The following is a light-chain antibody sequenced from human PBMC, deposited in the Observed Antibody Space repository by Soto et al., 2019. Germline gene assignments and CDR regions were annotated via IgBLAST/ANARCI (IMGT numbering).Light chain of an antibody. V-gene: IGKV1-5*03. CDR2: ATS. J-gene: IGKJ1*01. CDR3: QHYNDFSWT. Sequence: DIPWPKSPSPLFASEGAGVTITCRAGRVISILLAWYQQKPGKAPNLLIYATSTLETGVSSRFSGSGSGTEFTLTISSLQPDDSATYYCQHYNDFSWTFGQGTKVEIK. CDR1: RVISIL.